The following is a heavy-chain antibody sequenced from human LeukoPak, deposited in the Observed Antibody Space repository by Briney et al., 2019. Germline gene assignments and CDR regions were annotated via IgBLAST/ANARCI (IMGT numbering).Heavy chain of an antibody. CDR1: GFTFGDYA. J-gene: IGHJ4*02. CDR2: IRSKAYGGTT. V-gene: IGHV3-49*04. D-gene: IGHD3-22*01. Sequence: GGSLRLSCTASGFTFGDYAMSWVRQAPGKGLEWVGYIRSKAYGGTTEYAASVKGRFTISRDDSKSIAYLQMNSLKTEDTAVYYCTRVFEYYCDSSGPGYYFDYWGQGTLVTVSS. CDR3: TRVFEYYCDSSGPGYYFDY.